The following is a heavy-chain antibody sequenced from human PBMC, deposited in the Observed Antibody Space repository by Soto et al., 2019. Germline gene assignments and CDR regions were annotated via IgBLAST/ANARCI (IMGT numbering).Heavy chain of an antibody. CDR3: ARLPLLWFGELRGYYHGMDV. Sequence: PGGSLRLSCAASGFTFDDYAMHWVRQAPGKGLEWVSGISWNSGSIGYADSVKGRFTISRDNAKNSLYLQMNSLRAEDTALYYCARLPLLWFGELRGYYHGMDVWGQGTTVTVSS. CDR2: ISWNSGSI. CDR1: GFTFDDYA. V-gene: IGHV3-9*01. J-gene: IGHJ6*02. D-gene: IGHD3-10*01.